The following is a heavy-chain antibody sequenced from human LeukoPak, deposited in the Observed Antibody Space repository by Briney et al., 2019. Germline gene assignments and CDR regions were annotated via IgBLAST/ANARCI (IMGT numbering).Heavy chain of an antibody. CDR1: GYTFTSYG. J-gene: IGHJ6*02. V-gene: IGHV1-18*01. CDR2: ISAYNGNT. CDR3: ARSGLLESYYYYGMDV. Sequence: VASVKVSCKASGYTFTSYGISWVRQAPGQGLEWMGWISAYNGNTNYAQKLQGRVTMTTDTSTSRAYMELRSLRSDDTAVYYCARSGLLESYYYYGMDVWGQGTTVTVSS. D-gene: IGHD2-21*01.